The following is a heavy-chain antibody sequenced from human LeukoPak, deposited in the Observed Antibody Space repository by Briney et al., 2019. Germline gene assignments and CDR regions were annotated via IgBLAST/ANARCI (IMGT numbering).Heavy chain of an antibody. J-gene: IGHJ3*02. CDR2: IYYSGST. CDR1: GGSISSSSYY. CDR3: ARLIYDSSGYYLLLTAFDI. Sequence: SETLSLTCTVSGGSISSSSYYWGWIRQPPGKGLEWIGSIYYSGSTYYNPSLKSRVTISVDTSKNQFSLKLSSVTAADTAGYYCARLIYDSSGYYLLLTAFDIWGQGTMVTVSS. V-gene: IGHV4-39*01. D-gene: IGHD3-22*01.